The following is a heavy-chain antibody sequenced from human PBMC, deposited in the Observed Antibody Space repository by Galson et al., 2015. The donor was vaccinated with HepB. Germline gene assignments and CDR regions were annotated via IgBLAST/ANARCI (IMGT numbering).Heavy chain of an antibody. Sequence: SLRLSCAGSGLTFSTSAMSWVRQAPGKGLEWVSGISGSGDNTYYADSVKGRFTISRDNSENTLYLQMNSLRAEDTAVYFCAKGRLVPDYWGQGTLVTVFS. V-gene: IGHV3-23*01. CDR1: GLTFSTSA. J-gene: IGHJ4*02. CDR2: ISGSGDNT. D-gene: IGHD3-16*01. CDR3: AKGRLVPDY.